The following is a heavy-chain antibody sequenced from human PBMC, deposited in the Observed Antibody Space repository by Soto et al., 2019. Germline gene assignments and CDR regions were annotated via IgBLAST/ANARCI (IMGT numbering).Heavy chain of an antibody. J-gene: IGHJ5*02. CDR2: ISAYNGNT. Sequence: ASVKVSCKASGYTFTSYGISWVRQAPGEGLEWMGWISAYNGNTNYAQKLQGRVTMTTDTSTSTAYMELRSLRSDDTAVYYCARDPGFLTTVTTRWFDPWGQGTLVTVSS. CDR1: GYTFTSYG. CDR3: ARDPGFLTTVTTRWFDP. V-gene: IGHV1-18*01. D-gene: IGHD4-17*01.